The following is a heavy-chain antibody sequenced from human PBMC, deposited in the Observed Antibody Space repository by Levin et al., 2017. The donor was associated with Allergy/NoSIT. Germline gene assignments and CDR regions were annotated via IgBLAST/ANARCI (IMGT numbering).Heavy chain of an antibody. CDR3: AREPPYDSSGSPVLNSVYFDY. J-gene: IGHJ4*02. CDR2: SGSAGDT. Sequence: GGSLRLSCATSGFTLSSYDMHWVRQGSGEGPEWVSGSGSAGDTYYPGSVRGRFTISRENAKSRVYLQMNSLRVDDTAVYYCAREPPYDSSGSPVLNSVYFDYWGQGTLVTVSS. D-gene: IGHD3-22*01. CDR1: GFTLSSYD. V-gene: IGHV3-13*01.